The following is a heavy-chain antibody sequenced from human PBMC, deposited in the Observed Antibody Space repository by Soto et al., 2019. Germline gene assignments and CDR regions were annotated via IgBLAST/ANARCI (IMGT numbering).Heavy chain of an antibody. D-gene: IGHD2-21*02. CDR3: ARSIVVVTAADY. Sequence: GASVKVSCKASGYTFTSYGICWVRQAPGQGLEWMGWINAGNGNTKYSQKFQGRVTITRDTSASTAYMELSSLRSEDTAVYYCARSIVVVTAADYWGQGTLVTVSS. J-gene: IGHJ4*02. CDR1: GYTFTSYG. CDR2: INAGNGNT. V-gene: IGHV1-3*01.